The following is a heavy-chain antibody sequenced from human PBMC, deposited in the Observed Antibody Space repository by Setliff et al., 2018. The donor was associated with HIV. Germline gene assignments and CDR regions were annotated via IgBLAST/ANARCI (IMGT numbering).Heavy chain of an antibody. CDR1: SSYA. CDR2: ISYDGSNK. Sequence: PGGSLRLSCEAFSSYAMHWVRQAPGKGLVWVAVISYDGSNKYYADSVKGRFTISRDNSRNTLYLQMNSLRPEDSAVYYCAIWEATMGFDSWGQGTLVTVSS. V-gene: IGHV3-30*04. D-gene: IGHD1-26*01. CDR3: AIWEATMGFDS. J-gene: IGHJ4*02.